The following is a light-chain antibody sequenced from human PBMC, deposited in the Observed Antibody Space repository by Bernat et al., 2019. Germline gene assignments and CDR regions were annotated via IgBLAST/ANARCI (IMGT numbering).Light chain of an antibody. CDR2: END. CDR1: SSNIGNNY. J-gene: IGLJ2*01. V-gene: IGLV1-51*02. CDR3: GTWDSSLSAVV. Sequence: QSVLTQPPSVSAAPGQRVTISCSGSSSNIGNNYVSWYQQLPGTAPKLLIYENDKRPSGIPDRCSGSKSGTSGTLGITGLQTGDEADYYCGTWDSSLSAVVFGGGTKLTVL.